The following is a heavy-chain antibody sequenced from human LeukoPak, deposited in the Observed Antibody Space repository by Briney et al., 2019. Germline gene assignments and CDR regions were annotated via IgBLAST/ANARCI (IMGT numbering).Heavy chain of an antibody. CDR1: GFTFSSYA. D-gene: IGHD3-16*02. Sequence: GGSLRLSCAASGFTFSSYAMSWVRQAPGKGLEWVSAISGSGGSTYYADSVKGRFTISRDNSKNTLYLQMNSLRAEDTAVYYCAKDHYDYIGETYRDFDYWGQGTLVTVSS. CDR3: AKDHYDYIGETYRDFDY. CDR2: ISGSGGST. V-gene: IGHV3-23*01. J-gene: IGHJ4*02.